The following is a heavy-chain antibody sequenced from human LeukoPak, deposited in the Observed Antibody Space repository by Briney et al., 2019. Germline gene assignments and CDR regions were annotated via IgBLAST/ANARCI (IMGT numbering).Heavy chain of an antibody. CDR1: GFTVSSNY. V-gene: IGHV3-53*01. Sequence: GRSLRLSCAASGFTVSSNYMSWVRQAPGKGLEWVSVIYSGGSTYYADSVKGRFTISRDNAKNSLYLQMSNLRAEDTAVYFCARGGGLDVWGQGATVTVSS. J-gene: IGHJ6*02. D-gene: IGHD3-16*01. CDR2: IYSGGST. CDR3: ARGGGLDV.